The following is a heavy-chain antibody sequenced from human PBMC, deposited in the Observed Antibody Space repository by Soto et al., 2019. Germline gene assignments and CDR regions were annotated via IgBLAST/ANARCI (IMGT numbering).Heavy chain of an antibody. D-gene: IGHD3-10*01. CDR1: GYTFTSYG. CDR3: ARDPFGEFGEGY. J-gene: IGHJ4*02. CDR2: ISAYNGNT. Sequence: QVQLVQSGAEVKKPGASVKVSCKASGYTFTSYGISWVRQAPGQGLEWMGWISAYNGNTNYAQKLQGRVTMTTDTTTSTAYMELRSLVSDVKAVSYGARDPFGEFGEGYWCQGTLVTVSS. V-gene: IGHV1-18*01.